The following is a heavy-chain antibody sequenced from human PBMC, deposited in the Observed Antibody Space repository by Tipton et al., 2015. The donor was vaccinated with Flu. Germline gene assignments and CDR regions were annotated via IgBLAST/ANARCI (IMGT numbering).Heavy chain of an antibody. Sequence: TLSLTCAVSGYSISSGYYWGWLRQSPGKGLEWIGSFYHSRGTYYNPSLRSRVTISEDTPKNQFSLKVTSLTAADTAVYYCARGSGNVNAYLDSWGRGTLVTVSS. V-gene: IGHV4-38-2*01. CDR1: GYSISSGYY. J-gene: IGHJ4*02. CDR3: ARGSGNVNAYLDS. D-gene: IGHD6-19*01. CDR2: FYHSRGT.